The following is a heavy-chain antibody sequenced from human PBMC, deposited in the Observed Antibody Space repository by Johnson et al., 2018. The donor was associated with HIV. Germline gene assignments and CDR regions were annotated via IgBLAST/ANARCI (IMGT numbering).Heavy chain of an antibody. CDR2: IGTAGYT. V-gene: IGHV3-13*01. CDR3: ARGLTGDDAFDI. J-gene: IGHJ3*02. CDR1: GFTFSSYD. D-gene: IGHD7-27*01. Sequence: MQLVESGGGLVQPGGSLRLSCAASGFTFSSYDMHWVRQATGKGLEWVSAIGTAGYTYYPGSVKGRFTISRENAKNSLYLQMNSLRAGDTAVYYCARGLTGDDAFDIWGQGTMVTVSS.